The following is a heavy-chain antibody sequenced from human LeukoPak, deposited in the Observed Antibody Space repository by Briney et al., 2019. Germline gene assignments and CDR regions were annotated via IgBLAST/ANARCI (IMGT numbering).Heavy chain of an antibody. CDR2: IYTSGST. CDR3: ARDYFDSSGYYGRGGYYYMDV. D-gene: IGHD3-22*01. J-gene: IGHJ6*03. Sequence: SETLSLTCTVSGASISSYYWSWIRQPAGKGLEWIGRIYTSGSTNYNPSVKSRVSISVDKSKNQFSLKLSSVTAADTAVYYCARDYFDSSGYYGRGGYYYMDVWGKGTTVTVSS. CDR1: GASISSYY. V-gene: IGHV4-4*07.